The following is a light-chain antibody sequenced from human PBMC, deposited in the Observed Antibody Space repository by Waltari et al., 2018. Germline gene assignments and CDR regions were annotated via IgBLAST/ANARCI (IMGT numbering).Light chain of an antibody. CDR2: DVS. Sequence: QSALTQPASVSGSPGQSITLSCTGTRRDVGGYNFVSWDQHHPGKAPKLLVFDVSNRPSGASNRFSGSKSGNTASLTIAGLQAGDEADYYCSSKTSSSTVVFGGGTKLTVL. J-gene: IGLJ2*01. CDR3: SSKTSSSTVV. V-gene: IGLV2-14*03. CDR1: RRDVGGYNF.